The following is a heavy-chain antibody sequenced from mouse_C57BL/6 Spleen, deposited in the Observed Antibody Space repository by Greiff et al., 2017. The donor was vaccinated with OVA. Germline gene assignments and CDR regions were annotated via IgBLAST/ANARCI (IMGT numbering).Heavy chain of an antibody. CDR1: GYTFTSYG. Sequence: VKLVESGAELARPGASVKQSCKASGYTFTSYGISWVKQRTGQGLEWIGEIYPRSGNTYYNEKFKGKATLTADKSSSTAYMELRSLTSEDSAVYFCARSLVPFAYWGQGTLVTVSA. V-gene: IGHV1-81*01. J-gene: IGHJ3*01. CDR3: ARSLVPFAY. CDR2: IYPRSGNT.